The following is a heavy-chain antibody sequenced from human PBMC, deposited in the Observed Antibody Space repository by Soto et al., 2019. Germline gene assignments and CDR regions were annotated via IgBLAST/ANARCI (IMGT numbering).Heavy chain of an antibody. CDR1: GFTFRDYY. D-gene: IGHD3-3*01. CDR2: ISFSGSTI. J-gene: IGHJ6*02. Sequence: LRLSCAASGFTFRDYYMSWIRQAPGKGLEWVSYISFSGSTIYYADSVKGRFTISRDNAKNSLYLQMNSLRAEDTAVYYCARDDFWNGFYDYDYYKGMDAWGQGTTVTVSS. V-gene: IGHV3-11*01. CDR3: ARDDFWNGFYDYDYYKGMDA.